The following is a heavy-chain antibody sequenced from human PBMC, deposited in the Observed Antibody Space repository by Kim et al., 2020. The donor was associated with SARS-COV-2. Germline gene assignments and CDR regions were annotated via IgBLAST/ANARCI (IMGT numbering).Heavy chain of an antibody. Sequence: GGSLRLSCAASGFTFSSYSMNWVRQAPGKGLEWVSSISSSSSYIYYADSVKGRFTISRDNAKNSLYLQMNSLRAEDTAVYYCARGKGEDDGYSLWYFDYWGQGTLVTVSS. CDR2: ISSSSSYI. J-gene: IGHJ4*02. CDR1: GFTFSSYS. CDR3: ARGKGEDDGYSLWYFDY. V-gene: IGHV3-21*01. D-gene: IGHD5-18*01.